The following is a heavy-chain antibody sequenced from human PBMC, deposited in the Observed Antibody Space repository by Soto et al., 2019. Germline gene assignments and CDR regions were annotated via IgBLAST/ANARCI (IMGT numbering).Heavy chain of an antibody. CDR1: GFTVSSNY. V-gene: IGHV3-66*01. Sequence: GGSLRLSXAASGFTVSSNYMSWVRQAPGKGLEWVSVIYSGGSTYYADSVKGRFTISRDNSKNTLYLQMNSLRAEDTAVYYCASLYSSGYYYYGMDVWGQGTTVTVS. CDR3: ASLYSSGYYYYGMDV. J-gene: IGHJ6*02. D-gene: IGHD6-19*01. CDR2: IYSGGST.